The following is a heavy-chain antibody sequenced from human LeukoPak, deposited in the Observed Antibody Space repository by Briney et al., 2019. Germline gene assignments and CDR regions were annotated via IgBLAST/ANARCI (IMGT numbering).Heavy chain of an antibody. D-gene: IGHD1-1*01. CDR3: ICDLVGRDDQ. CDR1: KFTFSSYW. J-gene: IGHJ5*02. CDR2: IDENGQTI. V-gene: IGHV3-74*01. Sequence: GRSLRLSYKASKFTFSSYWIHCVRQAPVNSLECISRIDENGQTINYADSVKGRFTISRDNAKDTLYLQMSSLRGDDTAMYYCICDLVGRDDQWGRGTLVTVSS.